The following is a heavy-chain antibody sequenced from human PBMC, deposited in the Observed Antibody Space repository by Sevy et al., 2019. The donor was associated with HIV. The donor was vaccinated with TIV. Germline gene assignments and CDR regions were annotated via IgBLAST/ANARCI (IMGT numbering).Heavy chain of an antibody. CDR1: GFTFGDYC. V-gene: IGHV3-49*04. CDR2: LKSDVYGGTV. CDR3: TRWKAAQSIFDY. D-gene: IGHD6-13*01. J-gene: IGHJ4*02. Sequence: GSLRLSCTASGFTFGDYCMSWVRQAPGKGLEWVAFLKSDVYGGTVDHATSVRGRFVISRDTSKTIAYLQMNDLKTEDTGVYYCTRWKAAQSIFDYWGQGALVTVSS.